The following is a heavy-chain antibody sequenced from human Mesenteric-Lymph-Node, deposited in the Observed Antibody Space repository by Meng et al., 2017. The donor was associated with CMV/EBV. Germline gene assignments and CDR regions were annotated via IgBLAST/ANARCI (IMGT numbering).Heavy chain of an antibody. CDR3: ARGREGSGTYFDF. CDR1: GYTFTTYE. CDR2: MNTNSANT. J-gene: IGHJ4*02. Sequence: ASVKVSCKASGYTFTTYEINWVRQAAGQGLEWMGWMNTNSANTGYAQKFQGRVTMTRKTSISTAYLELSDLTSEDTAVYYCARGREGSGTYFDFWGQGTLVTVSS. V-gene: IGHV1-8*02. D-gene: IGHD3-10*01.